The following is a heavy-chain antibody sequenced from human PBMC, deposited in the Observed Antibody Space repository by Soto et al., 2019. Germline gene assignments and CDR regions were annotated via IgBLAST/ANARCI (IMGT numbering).Heavy chain of an antibody. J-gene: IGHJ5*02. Sequence: QLQLQESGPGLVKPSETLSLTCTVSGGSISSSSYYWGWIRQPPGKGLEWIGSIYYSGSTYYNPSLKSRVTISVDTSKNQFSLKLSSVTAADTAVYYCARREDDNNWFDPWGQGTLVTVSS. CDR1: GGSISSSSYY. V-gene: IGHV4-39*01. CDR3: ARREDDNNWFDP. D-gene: IGHD1-1*01. CDR2: IYYSGST.